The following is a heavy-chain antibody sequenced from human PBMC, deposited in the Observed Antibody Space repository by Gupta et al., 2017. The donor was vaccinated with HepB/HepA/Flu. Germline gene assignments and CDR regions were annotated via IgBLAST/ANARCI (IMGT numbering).Heavy chain of an antibody. CDR3: ARTRAGPNYHCDS. D-gene: IGHD4/OR15-4a*01. Sequence: QVQLQESGPGLVKPSQTLSLSCTVSGDSISNGNYYWSWIRQPPGKGLEWIGYIFYSGSTDYNPSLKSRVTISVDTSKNQFSLSLKSVTAADTAVYYCARTRAGPNYHCDSWGQGTLVTVAS. V-gene: IGHV4-30-4*01. J-gene: IGHJ4*02. CDR1: GDSISNGNYY. CDR2: IFYSGST.